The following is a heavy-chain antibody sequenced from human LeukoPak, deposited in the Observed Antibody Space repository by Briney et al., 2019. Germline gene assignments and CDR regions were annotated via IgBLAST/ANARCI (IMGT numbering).Heavy chain of an antibody. CDR3: ARRGSTRSYGYWFDP. CDR1: GFTFSSYA. Sequence: PGGSLRLSCAASGFTFSSYAMSWVRQAPGKGLEWVSAISGSGGSTYYADSVKGRFTISRDNSKNTLYLQMNSLRAEDTAVYYCARRGSTRSYGYWFDPWGQGTLVTVSS. V-gene: IGHV3-23*01. D-gene: IGHD1-26*01. J-gene: IGHJ5*02. CDR2: ISGSGGST.